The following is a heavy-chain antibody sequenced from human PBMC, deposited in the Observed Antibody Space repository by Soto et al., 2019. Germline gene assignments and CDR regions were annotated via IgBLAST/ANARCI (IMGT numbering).Heavy chain of an antibody. CDR3: AADSGYDWSYYYYGMDV. J-gene: IGHJ6*02. D-gene: IGHD5-12*01. CDR1: GFTFTSSA. CDR2: IVVGSGNT. V-gene: IGHV1-58*01. Sequence: SVKVSCKASGFTFTSSAVQWVRQARGQRLEWIGWIVVGSGNTNYAQKFQERVTITRDMSTSTAYMELSSLRSEDTAVYYCAADSGYDWSYYYYGMDVWGQGTTVTVSS.